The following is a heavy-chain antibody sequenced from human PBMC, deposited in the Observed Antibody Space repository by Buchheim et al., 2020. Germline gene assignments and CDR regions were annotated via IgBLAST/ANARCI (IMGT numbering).Heavy chain of an antibody. V-gene: IGHV3-48*03. J-gene: IGHJ4*02. CDR3: ARTRPGAVKWLQFDY. CDR1: GFTFSSYE. CDR2: IVSSGSNI. Sequence: EVQLVESGGGLVQPGGSLRLSCAASGFTFSSYEMNWVRQAPGKGLEWVSYIVSSGSNIYYADSVKGRFTISRDNAKNSLYLQMNSLRAEDTAVYYCARTRPGAVKWLQFDYWGQGT. D-gene: IGHD5-24*01.